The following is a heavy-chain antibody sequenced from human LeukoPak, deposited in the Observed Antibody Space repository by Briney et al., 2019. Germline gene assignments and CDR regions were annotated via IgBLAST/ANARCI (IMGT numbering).Heavy chain of an antibody. CDR1: GGSVNSGSYY. V-gene: IGHV4-61*01. CDR3: ARHVTDSSVYLYFDY. D-gene: IGHD3-22*01. CDR2: IFYSGST. Sequence: PSETLSLTCTVSGGSVNSGSYYWSWIRQPPGTGLEWIGYIFYSGSTNYNPSLKSRVTISTDTSKNQFSLNLSSVTAADTAVYYCARHVTDSSVYLYFDYWGQGTLVTVSS. J-gene: IGHJ4*02.